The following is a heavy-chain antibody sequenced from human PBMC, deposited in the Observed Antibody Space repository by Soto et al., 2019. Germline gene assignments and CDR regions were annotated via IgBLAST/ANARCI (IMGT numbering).Heavy chain of an antibody. CDR2: IYSSGTT. Sequence: EVQLVESGGGLIQPGGSLRLSCAASGFTVSSNYMSWVRQAPGKGLEWVSVIYSSGTTYYADSVKGRFTISRDDSKNTLYLQMNSLRADDTAVYYCAGGITGTTFDYWGQGTLVTVSS. CDR3: AGGITGTTFDY. D-gene: IGHD1-20*01. J-gene: IGHJ4*02. CDR1: GFTVSSNY. V-gene: IGHV3-53*01.